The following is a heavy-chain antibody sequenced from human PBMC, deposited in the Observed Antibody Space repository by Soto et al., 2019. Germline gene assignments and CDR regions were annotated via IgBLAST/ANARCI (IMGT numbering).Heavy chain of an antibody. D-gene: IGHD6-6*01. CDR2: IYSGGST. Sequence: EVQLVESGGGLIQPGGSLRLSCAASGFTVSSNYMSWVRQAPGKGLEWVSVIYSGGSTYYADAVKGRFTISRDNSKNTLYLQMNSRRAEDKAVYYCGRGSYSSSYYNYYGMDVWGQGTTVTVSS. J-gene: IGHJ6*02. CDR3: GRGSYSSSYYNYYGMDV. CDR1: GFTVSSNY. V-gene: IGHV3-53*01.